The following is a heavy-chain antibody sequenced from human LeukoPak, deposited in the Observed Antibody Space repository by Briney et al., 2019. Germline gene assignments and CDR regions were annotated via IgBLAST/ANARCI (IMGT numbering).Heavy chain of an antibody. CDR2: ISSSSSYI. CDR1: GFTFSSYS. CDR3: ARGESNSGYLSWFDP. D-gene: IGHD5-12*01. Sequence: KPGGSLRLSCAASGFTFSSYSMNWVRQAPGRGLEWVSSISSSSSYIYYADSVKGRFTISRDNAKNSLYLQMNSLRAEDTALYYCARGESNSGYLSWFDPWGQGTLVTVS. J-gene: IGHJ5*02. V-gene: IGHV3-21*01.